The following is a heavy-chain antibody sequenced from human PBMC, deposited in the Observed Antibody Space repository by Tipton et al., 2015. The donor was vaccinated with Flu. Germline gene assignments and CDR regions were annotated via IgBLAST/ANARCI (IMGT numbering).Heavy chain of an antibody. D-gene: IGHD2-15*01. CDR1: GDSISSTIYY. J-gene: IGHJ6*02. CDR2: IYYSDNS. Sequence: TLSLTCIVSGDSISSTIYYWGWIRQPPGKGLEWIASIYYSDNSYYNPSLKSRVTISVDTSKNQFSLRLSSVTAADTAVYYCARSIIVVPAEGYYYGLDVWGQGTTVTVSS. V-gene: IGHV4-39*01. CDR3: ARSIIVVPAEGYYYGLDV.